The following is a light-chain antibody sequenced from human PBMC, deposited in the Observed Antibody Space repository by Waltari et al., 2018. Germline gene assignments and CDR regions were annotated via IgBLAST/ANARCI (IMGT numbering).Light chain of an antibody. J-gene: IGKJ1*01. Sequence: DIVMTQSQDSLAVSLGERATINCESRQSVLYSSNNKNYLAWYQRKPGQPPKLLISWASTRDSGVPDRFSGSGSGTDFTLSISSLQAEDVAFYYCQQYYTTPWTFGQGTKVEIK. CDR1: QSVLYSSNNKNY. V-gene: IGKV4-1*01. CDR2: WAS. CDR3: QQYYTTPWT.